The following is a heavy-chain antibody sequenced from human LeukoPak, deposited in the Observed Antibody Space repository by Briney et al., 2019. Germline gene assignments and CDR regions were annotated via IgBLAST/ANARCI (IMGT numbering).Heavy chain of an antibody. CDR2: INHSGST. D-gene: IGHD6-19*01. J-gene: IGHJ4*02. Sequence: SETLSLTCTIYGGSFSLYYWSWIRQPPGKGLEWIGEINHSGSTTYNPSLKSRVTISLDTSKNQFSLKLSSVTAADTAVYYCATSSGWYQLSSDYWGQGTLVTVSS. CDR3: ATSSGWYQLSSDY. V-gene: IGHV4-34*01. CDR1: GGSFSLYY.